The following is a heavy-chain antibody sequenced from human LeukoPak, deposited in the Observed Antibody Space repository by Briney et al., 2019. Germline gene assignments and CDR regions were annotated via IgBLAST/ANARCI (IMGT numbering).Heavy chain of an antibody. J-gene: IGHJ4*02. CDR1: GFTFSSHG. V-gene: IGHV3-48*01. Sequence: GGSLRLSCAASGFTFSSHGMNWVRQAPGKGLEWVSYISSSGSTIYYADSVKGRFTISRDNSKNTLYLQMNSLRAEDTAVYYCAKGPMPESYYFDYWGQGTLVTVSS. D-gene: IGHD2-2*01. CDR2: ISSSGSTI. CDR3: AKGPMPESYYFDY.